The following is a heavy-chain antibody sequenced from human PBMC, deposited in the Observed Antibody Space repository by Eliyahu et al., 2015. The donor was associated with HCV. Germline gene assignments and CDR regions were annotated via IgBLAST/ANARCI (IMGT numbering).Heavy chain of an antibody. Sequence: QVQLQESGPGLVKPSETLSLTCTVXGGSISXYYWSWIRQFPGKGLEWIGYFHYXGSTNYNPSLKSRVTISVDTSKTQFPLKLSSVTAADTAVYYCASGGGGIAVAGTGGWFDPWGQGTLVTVSS. D-gene: IGHD6-19*01. CDR1: GGSISXYY. J-gene: IGHJ5*02. V-gene: IGHV4-59*01. CDR3: ASGGGGIAVAGTGGWFDP. CDR2: FHYXGST.